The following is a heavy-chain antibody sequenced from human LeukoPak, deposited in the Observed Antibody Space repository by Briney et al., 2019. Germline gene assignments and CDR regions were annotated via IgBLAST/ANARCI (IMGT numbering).Heavy chain of an antibody. J-gene: IGHJ6*02. Sequence: PGGSLRLSCAASGFTFSSYAMSWVRQAPGKGLEWVSAIRGSGGSTYYADSVKGRFTISRDNSKNTLYLQMNSLRAEDTAVYYCAKGYCSSTSCQGPYYYYGMDVWGQGTTVTVSS. D-gene: IGHD2-2*01. CDR2: IRGSGGST. V-gene: IGHV3-23*01. CDR1: GFTFSSYA. CDR3: AKGYCSSTSCQGPYYYYGMDV.